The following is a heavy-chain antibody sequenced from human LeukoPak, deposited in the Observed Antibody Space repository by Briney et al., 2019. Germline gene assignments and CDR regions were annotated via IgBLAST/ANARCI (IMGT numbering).Heavy chain of an antibody. CDR2: ISGSGGST. J-gene: IGHJ4*02. CDR3: AKPQPGYDFWSGYDYFDY. CDR1: GFTFSSYA. D-gene: IGHD3-3*01. Sequence: GGSLRLSCAASGFTFSSYAVTWVRQAPGKGLEWVSAISGSGGSTYYADSVKGRFTISRDNSKNTLYLQMNSLRAEDTAVYYCAKPQPGYDFWSGYDYFDYWGQGTLVTVSS. V-gene: IGHV3-23*01.